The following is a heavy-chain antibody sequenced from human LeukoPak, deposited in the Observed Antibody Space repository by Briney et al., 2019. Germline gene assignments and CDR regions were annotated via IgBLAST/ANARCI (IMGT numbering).Heavy chain of an antibody. J-gene: IGHJ4*02. V-gene: IGHV1-46*01. CDR3: ARDEWELLRADY. Sequence: GASVKVSCKASGYTFTSYYMHWVRHAPGQGLEWMGIINPSGGSTSYAQKFQGRVTMTRDTSTSTVYMELSSLRSEDTAVYYCARDEWELLRADYWGQGALVTVSS. CDR1: GYTFTSYY. CDR2: INPSGGST. D-gene: IGHD1-26*01.